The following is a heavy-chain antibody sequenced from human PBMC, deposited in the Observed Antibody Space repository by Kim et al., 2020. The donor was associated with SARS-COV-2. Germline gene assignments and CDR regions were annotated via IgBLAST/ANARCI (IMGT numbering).Heavy chain of an antibody. CDR2: IIPIFGTA. Sequence: SVKVSCKASGGTFSSYAISWVRQAPGQGLEWMGGIIPIFGTANYAQKFQGRVTITADESTSTAYMELSSLRSEDTAVYYCARGEIAAAGVVTAIGNFDLWGRGTLVTVSS. J-gene: IGHJ2*01. CDR3: ARGEIAAAGVVTAIGNFDL. V-gene: IGHV1-69*13. CDR1: GGTFSSYA. D-gene: IGHD2-21*02.